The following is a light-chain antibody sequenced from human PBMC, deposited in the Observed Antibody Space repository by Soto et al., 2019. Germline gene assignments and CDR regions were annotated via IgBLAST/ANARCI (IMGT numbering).Light chain of an antibody. CDR1: QGISSW. J-gene: IGKJ5*01. CDR3: QQGNGFPVT. V-gene: IGKV1-12*01. CDR2: AAS. Sequence: DIQMTQSPSSVSASVVDRVTITCRASQGISSWLVWYQQKPGKAPKLLIYAASSLESGVPSRFSGSGSGTDFTLTISSLQPEDFATYYCQQGNGFPVTFGQGTRLEIK.